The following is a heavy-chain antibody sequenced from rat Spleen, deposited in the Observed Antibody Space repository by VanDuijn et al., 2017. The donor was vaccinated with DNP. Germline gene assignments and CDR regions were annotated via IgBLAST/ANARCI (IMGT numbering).Heavy chain of an antibody. CDR3: ARSRLPGYYPFAC. J-gene: IGHJ3*01. V-gene: IGHV3-1*01. CDR2: INYSGNT. D-gene: IGHD1-4*01. CDR1: GYSITSNY. Sequence: EVQFQESGPGLVKSSQSLSLTCSVTGYSITSNYWAWIRKFPGNKMEWMGYINYSGNTAYNPSLRSRISITRDTSKNQFFLQLNSVTTEDTATYYCARSRLPGYYPFACWGQGTLVTVSS.